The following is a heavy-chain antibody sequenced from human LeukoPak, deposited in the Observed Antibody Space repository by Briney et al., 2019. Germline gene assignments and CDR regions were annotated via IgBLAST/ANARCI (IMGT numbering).Heavy chain of an antibody. CDR3: ARGYCSSTSCFYYFDY. D-gene: IGHD2-2*01. CDR2: IYTSGST. V-gene: IGHV4-61*02. Sequence: PSETLSLTCTVSGGSISSGSYYWSWIRQPAGKGLEWIGRIYTSGSTNYNPSLKSRVTISVDTSKNQFSLKLSSVTAADTAVYYCARGYCSSTSCFYYFDYWGQGTLVTVSS. CDR1: GGSISSGSYY. J-gene: IGHJ4*02.